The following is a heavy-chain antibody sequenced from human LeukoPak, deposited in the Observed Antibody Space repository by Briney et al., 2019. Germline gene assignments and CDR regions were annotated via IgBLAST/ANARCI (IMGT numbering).Heavy chain of an antibody. CDR2: IRHDGRNK. CDR3: AKDWGWGFDY. J-gene: IGHJ4*02. Sequence: PGGSLGLSCAASGFTFISSGMHWVRQAPGKGLEWVAFIRHDGRNKYYADSVKGRFTISRENTKNILHLQMNILRVEDTAVFYCAKDWGWGFDYWGQGTLVTVSS. V-gene: IGHV3-30*02. D-gene: IGHD3-16*01. CDR1: GFTFISSG.